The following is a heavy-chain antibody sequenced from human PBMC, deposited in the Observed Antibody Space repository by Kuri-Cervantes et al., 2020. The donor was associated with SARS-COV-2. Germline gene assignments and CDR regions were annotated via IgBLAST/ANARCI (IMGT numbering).Heavy chain of an antibody. V-gene: IGHV4-38-2*01. Sequence: SETLSLTCAVSGYSISSGYYWGWIRQPPGKGLEWIAIIYHSGSTYYSPSLKSRVTISLDTSKNQFSLKLSSVTAADTAVYYCARRGAGSSSAAFDIWGLGTMVTVSS. CDR2: IYHSGST. J-gene: IGHJ3*02. D-gene: IGHD6-6*01. CDR1: GYSISSGYY. CDR3: ARRGAGSSSAAFDI.